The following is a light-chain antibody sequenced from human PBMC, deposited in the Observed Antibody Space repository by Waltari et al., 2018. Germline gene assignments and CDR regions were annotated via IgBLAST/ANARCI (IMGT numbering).Light chain of an antibody. CDR2: DVP. J-gene: IGLJ2*01. Sequence: QSALTQPRSVSGSPGQSVTISCTGSSGDVGDFTYFPWYQQPHGTPPKTMIYDVPKRPSGVPDRLPGSRSADTASLTISGLQAEDEADYYCCSYGGSYTLVVFGGGTKLTVL. CDR3: CSYGGSYTLVV. V-gene: IGLV2-11*01. CDR1: SGDVGDFTY.